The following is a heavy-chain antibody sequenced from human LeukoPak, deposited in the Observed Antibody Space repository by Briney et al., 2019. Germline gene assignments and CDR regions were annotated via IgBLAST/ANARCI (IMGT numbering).Heavy chain of an antibody. CDR2: ISSSSSYI. J-gene: IGHJ4*02. D-gene: IGHD6-13*01. CDR1: GFTFSSYT. CDR3: ARDEYSSSWYGAFDY. V-gene: IGHV3-21*01. Sequence: GGPLRLSCAASGFTFSSYTMNWVRQAPGKGLEWVSSISSSSSYIYYADSVKGRFTISRDNAKNSLYLQMNSLRAEDTAIYYCARDEYSSSWYGAFDYWGQGTLVTVSS.